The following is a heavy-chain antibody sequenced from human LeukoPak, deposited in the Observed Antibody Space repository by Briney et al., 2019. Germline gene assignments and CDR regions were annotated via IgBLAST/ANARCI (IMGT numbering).Heavy chain of an antibody. CDR1: GGSFSGYY. Sequence: SETLSLTCAVYGGSFSGYYRSWIRQPPGEGLEWIGEINHSGSTNYNPSLKSRVTISVDTSKNQFSLKLSSVTAADTAVYYCATPDCSSTSCYEGDAFDIWGQGTMVTVSS. CDR2: INHSGST. V-gene: IGHV4-34*01. D-gene: IGHD2-2*01. J-gene: IGHJ3*02. CDR3: ATPDCSSTSCYEGDAFDI.